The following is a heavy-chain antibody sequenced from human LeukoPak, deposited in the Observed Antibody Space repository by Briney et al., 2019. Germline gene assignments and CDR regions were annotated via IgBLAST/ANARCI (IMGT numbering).Heavy chain of an antibody. CDR2: ISSSSSTI. Sequence: PGGSLRLSCAASGFTFSSYSMNWVRQAPGKGLEWVSYISSSSSTIYYADSVKGRFTISRDNAKNSLYLQMNSLRAEDTAVYYCARRGTYYPFDYWGQGTLVTVSS. D-gene: IGHD1-26*01. J-gene: IGHJ4*02. CDR1: GFTFSSYS. CDR3: ARRGTYYPFDY. V-gene: IGHV3-48*01.